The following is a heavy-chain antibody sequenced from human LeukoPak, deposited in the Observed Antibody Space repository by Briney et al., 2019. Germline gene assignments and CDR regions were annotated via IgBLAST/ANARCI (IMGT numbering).Heavy chain of an antibody. J-gene: IGHJ5*01. V-gene: IGHV3-30*02. CDR2: IQYDGRKK. CDR3: AKDNGAFHTPDS. D-gene: IGHD4-17*01. CDR1: GFTFTNYG. Sequence: GGSLRPFCAASGFTFTNYGMHWVRQAPGKGLEWVAFIQYDGRKKLCGDSVKGRCTISRDTSSNTIFLQVDSLRGEDTAVYYCAKDNGAFHTPDSWGQGAVVTVSS.